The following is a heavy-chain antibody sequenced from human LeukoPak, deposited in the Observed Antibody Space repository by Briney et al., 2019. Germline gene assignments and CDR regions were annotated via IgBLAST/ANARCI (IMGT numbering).Heavy chain of an antibody. V-gene: IGHV4-39*01. J-gene: IGHJ4*02. CDR1: GGSISGSSYY. CDR3: ARQTWIELWHFDY. D-gene: IGHD5-18*01. CDR2: IYYSGST. Sequence: SETLSLTCSVSGGSISGSSYYWGWIRQPPGKGLEWIGSIYYSGSTYYTPSLKSRVTISVETSKNKFSLRVYSVTAADTAVYYCARQTWIELWHFDYWGQGALVTVSS.